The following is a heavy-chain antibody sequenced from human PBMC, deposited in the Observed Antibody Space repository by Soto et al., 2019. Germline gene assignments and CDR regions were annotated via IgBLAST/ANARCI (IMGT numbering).Heavy chain of an antibody. V-gene: IGHV4-30-4*01. CDR2: IYYSGST. Sequence: NTSETLSLTCTVSGGSISSGDYYWSWIRQPPGKGLEWIGYIYYSGSTYYNPSLMSRVTISVDTSKNQFSLKLCSVTAADTAVYYCAGGLYCSSTSCYLPGGPDYGMDVWGQGTTVTVSS. D-gene: IGHD2-2*01. CDR1: GGSISSGDYY. CDR3: AGGLYCSSTSCYLPGGPDYGMDV. J-gene: IGHJ6*02.